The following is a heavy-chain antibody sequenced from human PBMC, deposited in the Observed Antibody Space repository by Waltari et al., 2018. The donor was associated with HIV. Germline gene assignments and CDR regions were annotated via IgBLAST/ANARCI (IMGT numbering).Heavy chain of an antibody. J-gene: IGHJ6*02. CDR1: GFPFRDYA. Sequence: EVQLEESGGSFVQPGGSLRLSCAASGFPFRDYAMNWVRQAPGKGLEWISYISSTSFNIKYADSVKGRFTISRDNTKNSLDLEMNNLRDGDTAVYYCARNTLNLYFGLDVWGRGTAVTVSS. CDR3: ARNTLNLYFGLDV. CDR2: ISSTSFNI. V-gene: IGHV3-48*02.